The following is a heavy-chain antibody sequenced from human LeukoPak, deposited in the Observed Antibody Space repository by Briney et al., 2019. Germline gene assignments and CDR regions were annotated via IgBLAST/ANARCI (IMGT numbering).Heavy chain of an antibody. D-gene: IGHD3-10*01. CDR3: ARDKFGESLFDY. CDR2: IYYSGST. V-gene: IGHV4-61*01. J-gene: IGHJ4*02. CDR1: GGSVSSGSYY. Sequence: SETLSLTCTVSGGSVSSGSYYWSWIRQPPGKGLEWIGYIYYSGSTNYNPSLKSRVTISVDTSKNQFSLKLSSVTAADTAVCYCARDKFGESLFDYWGQGTLVTVSS.